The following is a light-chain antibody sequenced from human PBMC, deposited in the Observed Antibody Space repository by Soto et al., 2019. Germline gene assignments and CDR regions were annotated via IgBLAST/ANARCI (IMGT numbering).Light chain of an antibody. CDR3: QQYDVYST. Sequence: IQISQPPSTLSASVGGTVTITCRASQSISSWLAWYQHKPGIAPKLLIYKASTLQTGVPSRFSGSGYGTVFTLTISRLQPDDSATYYCQQYDVYSTFGQGTKVEIK. CDR1: QSISSW. J-gene: IGKJ1*01. V-gene: IGKV1-5*03. CDR2: KAS.